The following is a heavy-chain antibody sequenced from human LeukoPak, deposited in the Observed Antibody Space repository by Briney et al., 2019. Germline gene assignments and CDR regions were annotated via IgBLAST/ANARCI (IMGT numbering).Heavy chain of an antibody. CDR3: ARGRVWQQLVRVCIYGMDV. Sequence: SETLSLTCAVYGGSFSGYYWSWIRQPPGKGLEWIGEINHSGSTNYNPSLKSRVTISVDTSKNQFSLKLSSVTAADTAVYYCARGRVWQQLVRVCIYGMDVWGQGTTVTVS. CDR1: GGSFSGYY. J-gene: IGHJ6*02. V-gene: IGHV4-34*01. CDR2: INHSGST. D-gene: IGHD6-13*01.